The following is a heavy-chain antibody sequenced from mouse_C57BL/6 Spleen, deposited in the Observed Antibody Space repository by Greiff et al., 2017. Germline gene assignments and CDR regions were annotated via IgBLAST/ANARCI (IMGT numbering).Heavy chain of an antibody. Sequence: QVQLQQPGAELVMPGASVKLSCKASGYTFTSYWMHWVKQRPGQGLEWIGEIDPSDSYTNYNQKFKGKSTLTVDKSSSTAYMQLSSLTSEDSAVYYCRTMVTTGFAYWGQGTLVTVSA. CDR1: GYTFTSYW. D-gene: IGHD2-2*01. CDR2: IDPSDSYT. J-gene: IGHJ3*01. CDR3: RTMVTTGFAY. V-gene: IGHV1-69*01.